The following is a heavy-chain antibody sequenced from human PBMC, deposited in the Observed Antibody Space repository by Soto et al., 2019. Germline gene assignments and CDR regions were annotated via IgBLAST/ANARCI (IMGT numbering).Heavy chain of an antibody. J-gene: IGHJ4*02. CDR3: AKMVNRVVDLYYFDY. CDR2: ISGSGGSR. D-gene: IGHD3-3*01. CDR1: GFTFSSYA. V-gene: IGHV3-23*01. Sequence: EVQLLESGGGLVQPGGSLRLSCAASGFTFSSYAMSWVRQAPGKGLEWVSAISGSGGSRYYADSVKGRCNIYRDNSKNTQYLQMNSLRAEDTAVYYCAKMVNRVVDLYYFDYLGQGTLVTVSS.